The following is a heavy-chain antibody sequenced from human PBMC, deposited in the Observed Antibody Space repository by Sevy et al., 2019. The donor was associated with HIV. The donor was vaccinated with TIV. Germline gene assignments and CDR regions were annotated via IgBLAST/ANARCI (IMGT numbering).Heavy chain of an antibody. J-gene: IGHJ4*02. D-gene: IGHD3-22*01. Sequence: QLGGSLRLSCAASGFTFSSYSMNWVRQAPGKGLEWVSYISSSSSTIYYADSVKGRFTISRDNAKNSLYLQMNSLRDEDTAVYYCARGPSYYSDSSGIPFIDYWGQGILVTVSS. V-gene: IGHV3-48*02. CDR3: ARGPSYYSDSSGIPFIDY. CDR2: ISSSSSTI. CDR1: GFTFSSYS.